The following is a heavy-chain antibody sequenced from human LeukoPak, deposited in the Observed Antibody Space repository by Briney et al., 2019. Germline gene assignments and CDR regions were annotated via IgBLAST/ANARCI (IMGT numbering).Heavy chain of an antibody. V-gene: IGHV3-23*01. Sequence: GGSLRLSCAAAGFSFSSYAMSWVRQAPGKGLEWVSAISGSGGSTYYADSLKGRFTISSDNSKNTLYLQMNSLRVEDTAVYYCARDSGFPSRYHDAFDMWGQGTMVTVSS. CDR1: GFSFSSYA. D-gene: IGHD2-15*01. CDR3: ARDSGFPSRYHDAFDM. J-gene: IGHJ3*02. CDR2: ISGSGGST.